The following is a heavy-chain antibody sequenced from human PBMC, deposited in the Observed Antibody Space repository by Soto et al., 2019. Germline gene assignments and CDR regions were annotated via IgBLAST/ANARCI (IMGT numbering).Heavy chain of an antibody. J-gene: IGHJ4*02. V-gene: IGHV3-23*01. D-gene: IGHD2-15*01. Sequence: GGSLRLSCAASGFTFSSYAMSWVRQAPGKGLEWVSAISGSGGNTYYADSVKGRFSISRDNSKNTLYLQVTSLRAEDTAVYYCARWKRDCSGGTCYSILTDYWGQGTLVTVSS. CDR1: GFTFSSYA. CDR3: ARWKRDCSGGTCYSILTDY. CDR2: ISGSGGNT.